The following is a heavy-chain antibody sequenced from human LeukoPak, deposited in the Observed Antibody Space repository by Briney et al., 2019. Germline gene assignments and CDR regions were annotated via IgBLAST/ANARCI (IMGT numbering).Heavy chain of an antibody. CDR2: IYTSGST. CDR1: GGSISSYY. J-gene: IGHJ3*02. Sequence: SETLSLTCTVSGGSISSYYWSWIRQPAGKGLEWIGRIYTSGSTNYNPSLKSRVTMSVDTSKNQFSLKLSSVTAADTAVYYCARDFVSCSSTSCYTGDAFDIWGQGTMVTVSS. V-gene: IGHV4-4*07. D-gene: IGHD2-2*02. CDR3: ARDFVSCSSTSCYTGDAFDI.